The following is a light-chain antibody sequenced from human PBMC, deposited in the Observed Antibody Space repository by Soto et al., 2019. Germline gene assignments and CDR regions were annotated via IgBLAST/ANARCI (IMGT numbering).Light chain of an antibody. CDR1: NSDVGGYNY. V-gene: IGLV2-8*01. CDR2: EVS. Sequence: QSALTQPPSASESPGQSVTISCTGTNSDVGGYNYVSWYQQHPGKAPKLMIYEVSKRPSGVPDRFSGSKSGNTASLTVSGLQAEDEADYYCSSYAGSNNLVFGGGTKLTVL. CDR3: SSYAGSNNLV. J-gene: IGLJ2*01.